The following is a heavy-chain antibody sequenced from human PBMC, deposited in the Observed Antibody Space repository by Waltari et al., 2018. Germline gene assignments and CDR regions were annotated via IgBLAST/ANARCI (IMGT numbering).Heavy chain of an antibody. J-gene: IGHJ4*02. CDR1: GFTFSSYW. CDR3: ARGSGSAYY. V-gene: IGHV3-7*01. Sequence: EVQLVESGGGLVQPGGSLRLSCAAPGFTFSSYWTSWVGQAPGKGLECVANIKQDGSEKHYVDSGKGRFTISRDNAKNSLYLQMNSLRAEDTSVDYCARGSGSAYYWGQGTLVTVSS. CDR2: IKQDGSEK. D-gene: IGHD3-22*01.